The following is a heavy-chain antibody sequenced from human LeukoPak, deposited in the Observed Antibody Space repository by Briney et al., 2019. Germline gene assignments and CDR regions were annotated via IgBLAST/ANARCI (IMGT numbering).Heavy chain of an antibody. J-gene: IGHJ5*02. Sequence: SETLSLTCTVSGGSISSYYWSWIRQPPGKGLEWIGYIYYSGSTNYNPSLKSRVTISVDTSKNQFSLKLSSVTAADTAVYYCAREGSGYDTWGQGTLVTVSS. D-gene: IGHD5-12*01. V-gene: IGHV4-59*01. CDR2: IYYSGST. CDR3: AREGSGYDT. CDR1: GGSISSYY.